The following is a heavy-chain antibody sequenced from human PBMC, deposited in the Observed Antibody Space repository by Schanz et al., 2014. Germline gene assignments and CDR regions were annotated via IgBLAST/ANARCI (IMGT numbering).Heavy chain of an antibody. CDR2: ISAYTNNT. CDR1: GYTFTSHG. D-gene: IGHD6-19*01. J-gene: IGHJ6*03. Sequence: QVQVIQSGPEVKKPGASVKVSCKASGYTFTSHGISWVRQAPGQGLEWMGWISAYTNNTNYAQKFQGRVTMTRNTSISTAYMELSSLRSEDTAVYYCARLGTRMAVAGSVIDSYYYYMDVWGKGTTVTVSS. V-gene: IGHV1-8*01. CDR3: ARLGTRMAVAGSVIDSYYYYMDV.